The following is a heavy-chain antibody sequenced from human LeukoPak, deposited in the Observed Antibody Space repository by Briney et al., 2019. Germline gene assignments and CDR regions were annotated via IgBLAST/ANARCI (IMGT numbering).Heavy chain of an antibody. D-gene: IGHD3-16*01. V-gene: IGHV1-69*04. J-gene: IGHJ4*02. Sequence: GASVKVSSKASEGTFSSNTISWGGQAPGQGLEWMGRIIPILGIANYAQKFQGSVTITADKSTSTAYMELSSLRSEDTAVYYCARDVRSNLLGYWGQGTLVTVSS. CDR3: ARDVRSNLLGY. CDR2: IIPILGIA. CDR1: EGTFSSNT.